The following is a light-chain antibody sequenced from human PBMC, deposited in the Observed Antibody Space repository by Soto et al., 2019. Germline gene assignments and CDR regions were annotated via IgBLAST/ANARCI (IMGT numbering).Light chain of an antibody. Sequence: DILLTQSPSFLSASLGDRVTITCRASQGISSYLAWYQQKPAKAPKLLIYAASTWQTGDPSRFSGSGSGTELTLTSISPQAEDFATYYCQHRKTHPHLGQGTRLEIK. J-gene: IGKJ5*01. CDR2: AAS. V-gene: IGKV1-9*01. CDR1: QGISSY. CDR3: QHRKTHPH.